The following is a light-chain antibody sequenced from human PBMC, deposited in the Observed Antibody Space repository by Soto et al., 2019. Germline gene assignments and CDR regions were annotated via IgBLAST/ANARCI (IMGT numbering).Light chain of an antibody. V-gene: IGKV1-5*01. Sequence: DILMTQSPSTLSASVGDRVTITCRASQSISHFLAWYQQKPGKVPKLLIYDASNLGSGVPSRFSGSGSGTDFTLTISGLQPDDFTTYYCQQYTSYSRAFGQGTKVDIK. CDR2: DAS. J-gene: IGKJ1*01. CDR1: QSISHF. CDR3: QQYTSYSRA.